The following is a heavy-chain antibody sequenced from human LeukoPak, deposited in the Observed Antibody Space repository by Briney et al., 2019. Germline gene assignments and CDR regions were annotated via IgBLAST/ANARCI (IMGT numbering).Heavy chain of an antibody. D-gene: IGHD1-26*01. CDR1: GFTFRSYA. CDR2: VTGGGGTT. CDR3: AGTIVGATFDY. J-gene: IGHJ4*02. Sequence: GGSLRLSCAASGFTFRSYAMSWVRQAPGKGLEWVSTVTGGGGTTYYADSVKGRFTISRDNAKNSLYLQMNSLRAEDTAVYYCAGTIVGATFDYWGQGTLVTVSS. V-gene: IGHV3-23*01.